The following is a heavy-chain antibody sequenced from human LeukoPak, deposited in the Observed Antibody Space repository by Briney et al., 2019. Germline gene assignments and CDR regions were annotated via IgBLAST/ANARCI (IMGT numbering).Heavy chain of an antibody. Sequence: SETLSRTCTVSCGSISSYYWSWIRQPPGKGLEWIGYIYYSGSTNYNPSLKSRVTISVDTSKNQFSLKLSSVTAADTAVYYCASGGNHDYWGQGTLVTVS. J-gene: IGHJ4*02. CDR3: ASGGNHDY. CDR1: CGSISSYY. V-gene: IGHV4-59*01. CDR2: IYYSGST. D-gene: IGHD4-23*01.